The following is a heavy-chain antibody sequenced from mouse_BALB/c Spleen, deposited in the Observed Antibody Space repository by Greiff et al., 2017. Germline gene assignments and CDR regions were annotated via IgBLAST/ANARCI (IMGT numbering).Heavy chain of an antibody. CDR1: GFTFSDYG. V-gene: IGHV5-15*02. CDR3: AREPYGSDDDDAMDY. CDR2: LSNLAYSI. Sequence: VMLVESGGGLVQPGGSRKLSCAASGFTFSDYGMAWVRQAPGKGPEWVAFLSNLAYSIYYADTVTGRFTISRENAKNTLYLEMSSLRSEDTAMYYCAREPYGSDDDDAMDYWGQGTSVTVAA. D-gene: IGHD1-1*01. J-gene: IGHJ4*01.